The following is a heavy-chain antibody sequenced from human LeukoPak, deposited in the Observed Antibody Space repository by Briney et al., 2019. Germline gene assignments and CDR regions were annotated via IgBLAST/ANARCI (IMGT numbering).Heavy chain of an antibody. V-gene: IGHV3-23*01. D-gene: IGHD1-26*01. Sequence: GGSLRLSCAASGFTLSSYAMSWVRQAPGKGLEWVSAISGSGGSTYYADSVKGRFTISRDNSKNTLYLQMNSLRAEDTAVYYCASGPIVGATTSFDYWGQGTLVTVSS. CDR1: GFTLSSYA. J-gene: IGHJ4*02. CDR3: ASGPIVGATTSFDY. CDR2: ISGSGGST.